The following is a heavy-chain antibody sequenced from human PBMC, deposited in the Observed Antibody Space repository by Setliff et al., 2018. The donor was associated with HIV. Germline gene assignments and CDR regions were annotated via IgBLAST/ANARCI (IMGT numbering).Heavy chain of an antibody. J-gene: IGHJ6*03. CDR1: GYTFTGYY. Sequence: GASVKVSCKASGYTFTGYYIHWVRRAPGQGLEWMGRINPSSGGTNYAPKFQGRVTMTRDKPISTAYMELSRLRSDDTAVYYCATWGGSPDGYFYYYMDVWGKGTTVTVSS. D-gene: IGHD1-26*01. CDR3: ATWGGSPDGYFYYYMDV. V-gene: IGHV1-2*06. CDR2: INPSSGGT.